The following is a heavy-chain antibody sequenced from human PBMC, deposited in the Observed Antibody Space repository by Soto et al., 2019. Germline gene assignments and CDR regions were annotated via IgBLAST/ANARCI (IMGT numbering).Heavy chain of an antibody. D-gene: IGHD3-22*01. CDR1: DGSISSGGYS. J-gene: IGHJ4*02. CDR2: IYHSGST. Sequence: SVPLSVTCGVSDGSISSGGYSWSWIRQPPGKGLEWIGYIYHSGSTYYNPSLKSRVTISVDRSKNQFSLKLSSVTAADTAVYYCAIAPYDSSGYYEVLFDYWGQGTLVTVSS. CDR3: AIAPYDSSGYYEVLFDY. V-gene: IGHV4-30-2*01.